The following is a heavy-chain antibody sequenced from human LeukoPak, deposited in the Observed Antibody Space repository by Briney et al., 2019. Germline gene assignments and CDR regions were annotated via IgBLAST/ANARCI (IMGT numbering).Heavy chain of an antibody. CDR2: INPNSGGT. J-gene: IGHJ5*02. CDR1: GYTFTGYY. V-gene: IGHV1-2*02. CDR3: AREEYYDSSGLINWFDP. D-gene: IGHD3-22*01. Sequence: GASVKVSCKASGYTFTGYYMHWVRQAPGQGLEWMGWINPNSGGTNYAQKFQGRVTMTRDTSISTAYMELSRLRSDDTAVYYCAREEYYDSSGLINWFDPWGQGTLVTVSS.